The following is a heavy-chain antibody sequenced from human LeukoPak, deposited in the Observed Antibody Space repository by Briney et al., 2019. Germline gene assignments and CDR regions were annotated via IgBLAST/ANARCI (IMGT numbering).Heavy chain of an antibody. CDR3: AKDMSNWNDVTTPDN. CDR1: GFTFSSYG. D-gene: IGHD1-1*01. J-gene: IGHJ4*02. V-gene: IGHV3-30*18. CDR2: ISFDGSNK. Sequence: GGSLRLSCAVSGFTFSSYGMHWVRQAPGKGLEWVPFISFDGSNKYYPDSVKGRFIISRDNSKSTLYLQMNSLRAEDTAIYYCAKDMSNWNDVTTPDNWGQGTLVTVSS.